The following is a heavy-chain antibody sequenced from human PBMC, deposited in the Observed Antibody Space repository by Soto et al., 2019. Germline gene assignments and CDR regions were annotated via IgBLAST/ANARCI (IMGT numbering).Heavy chain of an antibody. CDR2: IHYSGTT. J-gene: IGHJ4*02. Sequence: SETLSLTCTVSGGSMRNYFWAWIRQPPGKGLEWIGYIHYSGTTSFFPSYNPSLRSRVTISEDTSKNQFSLKLLSVTTADTAVYFCAAGEASSRNLAPYYLDFWGQGTLVTVSS. V-gene: IGHV4-59*01. CDR3: AAGEASSRNLAPYYLDF. CDR1: GGSMRNYF. D-gene: IGHD6-13*01.